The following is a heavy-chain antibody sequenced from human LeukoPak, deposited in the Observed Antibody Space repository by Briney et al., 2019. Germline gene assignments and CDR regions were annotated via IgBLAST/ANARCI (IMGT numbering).Heavy chain of an antibody. CDR3: VNGVVNAYRSDY. CDR1: EITFTNYW. V-gene: IGHV3-7*01. J-gene: IGHJ4*02. CDR2: LKQDGSQK. Sequence: PGGSLRLSCAASEITFTNYWMTWFRQAPGKGLEWVASLKQDGSQKFYVDSVKGRFTISRDNAKNSLYLQMNSLRAEDTAVYYCVNGVVNAYRSDYWGQGTLVTVSS. D-gene: IGHD3-3*01.